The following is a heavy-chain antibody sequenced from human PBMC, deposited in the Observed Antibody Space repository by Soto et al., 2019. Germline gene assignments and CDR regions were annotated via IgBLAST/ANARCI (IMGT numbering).Heavy chain of an antibody. CDR2: IIPIFGTA. CDR1: GGTFSSYA. J-gene: IGHJ6*02. Sequence: QVQLVQSGAEVKKPGSSVKVSCKASGGTFSSYAISWVRQAPGPGLEWMGGIIPIFGTANYAQKFQGRVTITADEATSTAYMELRSLRSEDTAVYYCARDEGGSQTKDYYDYGMDVWGQGTTVTVAS. CDR3: ARDEGGSQTKDYYDYGMDV. D-gene: IGHD1-26*01. V-gene: IGHV1-69*01.